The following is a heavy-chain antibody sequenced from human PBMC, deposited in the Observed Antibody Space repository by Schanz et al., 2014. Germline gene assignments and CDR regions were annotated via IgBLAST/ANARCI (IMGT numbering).Heavy chain of an antibody. CDR2: INTNTGNP. CDR1: GYTLTHYA. CDR3: PTETIAMAGTFSI. Sequence: QVKLVESGSELKKPGASVKVSCKASGYTLTHYAMNWVRQAPGQGLEWVGWINTNTGNPTYAQGFTGRFVFSLDTSVSTAYLQISSLKAEDTAAYYCPTETIAMAGTFSIWGQGTLVTVSS. V-gene: IGHV7-4-1*02. J-gene: IGHJ4*02. D-gene: IGHD6-19*01.